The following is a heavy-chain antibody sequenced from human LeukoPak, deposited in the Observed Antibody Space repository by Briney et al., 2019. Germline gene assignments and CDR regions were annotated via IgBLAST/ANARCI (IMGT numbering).Heavy chain of an antibody. CDR1: GYTFTGYY. Sequence: ASVKVSCKASGYTFTGYYMHWVRQAPGQGLEWMGWINPNSGGTNYAQKFQGRVTMTRDTSISTAYMELSRLRSDDTAVYYCARARYCSSTSCPSRYYYMDVWGKGTTVTVSS. J-gene: IGHJ6*03. CDR3: ARARYCSSTSCPSRYYYMDV. CDR2: INPNSGGT. D-gene: IGHD2-2*01. V-gene: IGHV1-2*02.